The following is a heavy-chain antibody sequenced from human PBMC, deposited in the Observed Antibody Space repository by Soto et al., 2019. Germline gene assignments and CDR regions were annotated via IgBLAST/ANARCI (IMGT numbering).Heavy chain of an antibody. V-gene: IGHV1-2*02. CDR2: INPYNGAT. J-gene: IGHJ6*02. Sequence: QVQLVQSGAEVKKPGASVKVSCKASGYTFTDYHVHWVRQAPGQGLEWMGWINPYNGATNYAQKFQGRVSLTRDTSISTAHLELNSLKSDDTAMYYCATTSGQDSSAWQKLDVWGQGTTVTVSS. D-gene: IGHD6-19*01. CDR1: GYTFTDYH. CDR3: ATTSGQDSSAWQKLDV.